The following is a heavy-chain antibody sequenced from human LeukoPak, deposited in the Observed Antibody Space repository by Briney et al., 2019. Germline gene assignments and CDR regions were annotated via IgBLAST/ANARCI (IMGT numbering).Heavy chain of an antibody. V-gene: IGHV4-61*02. D-gene: IGHD2-21*01. Sequence: PLQTLSLTCTVSGDSISSAGYFWSCTRQPPGNWLEWVGCIYTTGRTNSNPSLQSRVTISVDTSKNQFSLKLNSVTAAATAVYYCAKILGSGVWYGFDIWGQGTMVTVSS. CDR2: IYTTGRT. J-gene: IGHJ3*02. CDR3: AKILGSGVWYGFDI. CDR1: GDSISSAGYF.